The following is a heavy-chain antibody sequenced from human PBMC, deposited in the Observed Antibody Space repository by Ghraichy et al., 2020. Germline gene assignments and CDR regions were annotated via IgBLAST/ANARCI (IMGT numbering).Heavy chain of an antibody. D-gene: IGHD6-13*01. Sequence: GGSLRLSCAASGFTFSSYSMNWVRQAPGKGLEWVSSISSSSSYIYYADSVKGRFTISRDNAKNSLYLQMNSLRAEDTAVYYCARDVGPDSSSWYFDWFDPWGQGTLVTVSS. CDR1: GFTFSSYS. CDR2: ISSSSSYI. V-gene: IGHV3-21*01. CDR3: ARDVGPDSSSWYFDWFDP. J-gene: IGHJ5*02.